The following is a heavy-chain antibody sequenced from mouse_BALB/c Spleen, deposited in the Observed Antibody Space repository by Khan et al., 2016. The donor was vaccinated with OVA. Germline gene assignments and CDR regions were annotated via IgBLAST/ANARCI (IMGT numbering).Heavy chain of an antibody. CDR1: GFTFSTYG. Sequence: EVELVESGGDLVKPEGSLKLSCAASGFTFSTYGMSWVRQTPDKRLEWVATISSGGSYTYYPDSVQGRFTISRDNAKNTLYLQMSSLKSEDTAMFYCARLAYYYDSEGFAYWGQGTLVTVSA. CDR2: ISSGGSYT. J-gene: IGHJ3*01. D-gene: IGHD1-1*01. CDR3: ARLAYYYDSEGFAY. V-gene: IGHV5-6*01.